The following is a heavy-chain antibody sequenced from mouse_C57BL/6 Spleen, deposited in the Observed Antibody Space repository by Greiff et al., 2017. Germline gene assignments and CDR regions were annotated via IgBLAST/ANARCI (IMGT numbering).Heavy chain of an antibody. CDR1: GYAFSSSW. CDR3: AGRWLLDFDY. D-gene: IGHD2-3*01. CDR2: IYPGDGDT. Sequence: QVQLKESGPELVKPGASVKISCKASGYAFSSSWMNWVKQRPGKGLEWIGRIYPGDGDTNYNGKFKGKATLTADKSSSTAYMQLSSLTSEDSAVYFCAGRWLLDFDYWGQGTTLTVSS. J-gene: IGHJ2*01. V-gene: IGHV1-82*01.